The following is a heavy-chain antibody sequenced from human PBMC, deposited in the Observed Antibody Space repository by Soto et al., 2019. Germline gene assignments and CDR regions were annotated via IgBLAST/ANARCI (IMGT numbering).Heavy chain of an antibody. D-gene: IGHD2-21*01. CDR3: ARLRIATNNYKWFDP. Sequence: PSETLSLTCTVSGGSINSGNYHWSWIRQVPGKGLEWIGHIYVTGAVDYNPSLRDRITISQDTSERQFSLNLRLVTASDTAVYYCARLRIATNNYKWFDPWGQGTLVTSPQ. J-gene: IGHJ5*02. CDR2: IYVTGAV. V-gene: IGHV4-31*03. CDR1: GGSINSGNYH.